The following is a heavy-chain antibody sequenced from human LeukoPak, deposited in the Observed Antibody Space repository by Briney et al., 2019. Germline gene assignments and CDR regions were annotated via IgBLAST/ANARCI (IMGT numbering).Heavy chain of an antibody. CDR3: AKWAPFCSHSYCPPLDY. V-gene: IGHV3-7*01. CDR1: GFTFNNYW. D-gene: IGHD1-26*01. CDR2: INRDGSES. J-gene: IGHJ4*02. Sequence: GGSLRLSCTASGFTFNNYWMSWVRQAPGKGLEWVGNINRDGSESYYGDSVKGRFTISRDNAKNSLLLQMNSLRADDTSVYYCAKWAPFCSHSYCPPLDYWGQGVLVTVSS.